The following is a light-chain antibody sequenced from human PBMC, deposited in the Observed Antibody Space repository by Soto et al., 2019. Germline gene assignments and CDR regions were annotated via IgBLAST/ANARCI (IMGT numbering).Light chain of an antibody. Sequence: QSALTQPASVSGSPGQSITISCTGTSSDVGCYNYVSWYQQHPGKAPKLIIYDLSNRPSGVSNRFSGSKSANTASLTISGLQAEDEADYYCSSYTSSVTYVFGTGTKLTVL. CDR1: SSDVGCYNY. J-gene: IGLJ1*01. CDR2: DLS. CDR3: SSYTSSVTYV. V-gene: IGLV2-14*01.